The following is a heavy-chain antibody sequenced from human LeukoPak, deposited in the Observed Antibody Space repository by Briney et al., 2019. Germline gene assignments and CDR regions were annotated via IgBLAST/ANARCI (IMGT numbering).Heavy chain of an antibody. Sequence: ASAKVSCKASGYTFTSYAMHWVRQAPGQRLEWMGWINAGNGNTKYSQKFQGRVTITRDTSASTAYMELSSLRSGDTAVYYCARESVDSYGFDYFDYWGQGTLVTVSS. V-gene: IGHV1-3*01. CDR1: GYTFTSYA. D-gene: IGHD5-18*01. CDR3: ARESVDSYGFDYFDY. CDR2: INAGNGNT. J-gene: IGHJ4*02.